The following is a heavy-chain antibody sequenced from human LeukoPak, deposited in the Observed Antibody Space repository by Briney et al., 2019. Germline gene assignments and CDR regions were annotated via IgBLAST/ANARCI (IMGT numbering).Heavy chain of an antibody. CDR3: ARGGREEVPAAPYYYYGMDV. J-gene: IGHJ6*02. CDR1: GYTFTGYY. D-gene: IGHD2-2*01. CDR2: INPNSGGT. V-gene: IGHV1-2*06. Sequence: ASVKVSCKASGYTFTGYYMHWVRQAPGQGLEWMGRINPNSGGTNYAQKFQGRVTMTRDTSISTAYMELSRLRSDDTAVYYRARGGREEVPAAPYYYYGMDVWGQGTTVTVSS.